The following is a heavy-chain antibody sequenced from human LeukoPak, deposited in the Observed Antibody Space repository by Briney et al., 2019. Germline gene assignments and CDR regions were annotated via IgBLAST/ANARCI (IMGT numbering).Heavy chain of an antibody. CDR3: ARGLAISSSGWYDTFDY. Sequence: GGSLRLSCAASGFTFSSYSMNWVRQAPGKGLEWVSSISSSSSYIYYADSVKGRFTISRDNSKNTLYLQMGSLRADDMAVYYCARGLAISSSGWYDTFDYWGQGALVTVSS. D-gene: IGHD6-19*01. CDR2: ISSSSSYI. CDR1: GFTFSSYS. J-gene: IGHJ4*02. V-gene: IGHV3-21*01.